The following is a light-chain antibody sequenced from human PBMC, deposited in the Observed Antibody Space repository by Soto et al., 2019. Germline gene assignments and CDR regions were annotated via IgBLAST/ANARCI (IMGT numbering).Light chain of an antibody. CDR1: SSDVGGYNY. J-gene: IGLJ1*01. CDR3: SSYTSRSTQV. Sequence: QSALTQPASVSGSPGQSVTISCTGTSSDVGGYNYVSWYQQHPGKAPKFMIYDVSNRPSGVSNRFSGSKSGNTASLTISGLQAGDEADYYCSSYTSRSTQVFGTGTKVTVL. CDR2: DVS. V-gene: IGLV2-14*01.